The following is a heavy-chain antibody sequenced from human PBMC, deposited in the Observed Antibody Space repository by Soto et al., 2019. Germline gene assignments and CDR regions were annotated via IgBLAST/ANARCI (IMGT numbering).Heavy chain of an antibody. CDR2: TYYNGNA. J-gene: IGHJ4*02. Sequence: PSETLSLTCTVSGGSIDRSNYYWDWIRQPPGKGLEWIGTTYYNGNAYYNPSLKSRVTMSVDTSKNQFSLKLISVTAADTAAYYCARHFVAVVIKGWGYWGQGTLVTVS. CDR1: GGSIDRSNYY. V-gene: IGHV4-39*01. D-gene: IGHD3-22*01. CDR3: ARHFVAVVIKGWGY.